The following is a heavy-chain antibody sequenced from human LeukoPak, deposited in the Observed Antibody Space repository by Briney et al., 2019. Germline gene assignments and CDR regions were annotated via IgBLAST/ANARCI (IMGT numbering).Heavy chain of an antibody. Sequence: SETLSLTCTVSGGSISSGGYYWSWIRQHPGKGLEWIGYIYYSGSTYYNPSLKSRVTISVDTSKNQFSLKLSSVTAADTAVYYCARVVSGRRDAGYFDYWGQGTLVTVSS. CDR3: ARVVSGRRDAGYFDY. V-gene: IGHV4-31*03. J-gene: IGHJ4*02. D-gene: IGHD2-15*01. CDR2: IYYSGST. CDR1: GGSISSGGYY.